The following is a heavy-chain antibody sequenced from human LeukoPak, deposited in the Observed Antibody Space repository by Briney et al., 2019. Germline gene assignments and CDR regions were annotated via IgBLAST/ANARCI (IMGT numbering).Heavy chain of an antibody. V-gene: IGHV3-30*03. Sequence: GRSLRLSCAVSGFTINNQAMHWVRQVPGKGLEWVAVISYDGSKKYYGDSVRGRFTISRDNSKNTVDVQMNSLRPEDTAVYYCTTGPQSGHYGPLSPAIFDYWGQGTLVTVSS. D-gene: IGHD3-10*01. CDR2: ISYDGSKK. CDR1: GFTINNQA. J-gene: IGHJ4*02. CDR3: TTGPQSGHYGPLSPAIFDY.